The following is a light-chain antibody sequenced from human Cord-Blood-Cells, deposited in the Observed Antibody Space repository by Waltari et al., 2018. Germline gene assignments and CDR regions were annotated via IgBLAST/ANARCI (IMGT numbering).Light chain of an antibody. CDR2: GAS. CDR3: QQYNNWPPFT. CDR1: QSVSSN. V-gene: IGKV3-15*01. Sequence: EIVMTQSPATLSVSPGARATLSCRASQSVSSNLAWYQQKPGQAPRLLIYGASTRATGIPARFSGSVSGTEFTLTISSLQSEDFAVYYCQQYNNWPPFTFGPGTKVDIK. J-gene: IGKJ3*01.